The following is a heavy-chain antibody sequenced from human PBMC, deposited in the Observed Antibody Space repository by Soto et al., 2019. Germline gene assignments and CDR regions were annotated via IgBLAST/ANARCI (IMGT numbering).Heavy chain of an antibody. CDR2: ITDNGGST. J-gene: IGHJ4*02. V-gene: IGHV3-23*01. CDR1: GFTFSRDG. Sequence: GGSLRLSCAASGFTFSRDGMSWVRQAPGKGLEWVSLITDNGGSTYYADSVKGRFTISRDNTKNTLFLQMNSLRAEDTAVYYCAKERATTTAFDYWGQGAPVP. CDR3: AKERATTTAFDY. D-gene: IGHD4-17*01.